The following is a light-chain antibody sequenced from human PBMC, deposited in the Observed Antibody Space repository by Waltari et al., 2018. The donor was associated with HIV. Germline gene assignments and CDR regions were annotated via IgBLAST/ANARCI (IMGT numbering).Light chain of an antibody. J-gene: IGLJ2*01. Sequence: QSAMTQPASVSGSPGQSFTISCDLHAYEYGSWYQRHPGKAPKVIINAVTSLPSGLSNRFSGSKSGNTATLTISGLQPEDEADYFCTSYISGTTPVFGRGTRVTVL. CDR3: TSYISGTTPV. CDR2: AVT. CDR1: DLHAYEY. V-gene: IGLV2-14*01.